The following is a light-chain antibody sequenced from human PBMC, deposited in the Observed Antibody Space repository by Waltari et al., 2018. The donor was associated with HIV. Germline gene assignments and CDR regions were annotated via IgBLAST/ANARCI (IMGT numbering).Light chain of an antibody. J-gene: IGLJ1*01. CDR3: QSYDSSMSAF. CDR2: NSF. CDR1: SSNIGAGYV. V-gene: IGLV1-40*01. Sequence: QSVLTQPPSVSGAPGQRVTISCTGSSSNIGAGYVVHWYQQLPGTAPKVLIYNSFKRPSGVPDRFSGPKSGTSAYLDITGLQAEDEADYYCQSYDSSMSAFFGTGTKV.